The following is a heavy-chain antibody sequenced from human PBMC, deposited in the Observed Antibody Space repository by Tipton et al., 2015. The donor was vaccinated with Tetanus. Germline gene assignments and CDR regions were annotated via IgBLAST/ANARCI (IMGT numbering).Heavy chain of an antibody. CDR1: GGSFSAYY. Sequence: TLSLTCAVYGGSFSAYYWSWIRQSPGKGLEWIGEINHSGSTTYSPSFKSRVTMSLDTSKNQFSVRLTSVTAADTAVYYCARVLPVNRAGWGQGTLATVSS. CDR3: ARVLPVNRAG. D-gene: IGHD4-17*01. V-gene: IGHV4-34*01. J-gene: IGHJ4*02. CDR2: INHSGST.